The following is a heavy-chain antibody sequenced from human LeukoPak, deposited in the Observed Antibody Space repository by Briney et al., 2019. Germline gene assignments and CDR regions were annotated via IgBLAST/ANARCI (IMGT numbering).Heavy chain of an antibody. D-gene: IGHD3-3*01. V-gene: IGHV3-23*01. J-gene: IGHJ4*02. Sequence: GGSLRLSCAASGFTFSSYAMSSVRQAPGEGLEWVSAISGSGGRTYYADSVKGRFTISRDNSKITLYLQMNTLRAEDTAVYYCASYDFWSGFGYYWGQGPLVTVSS. CDR1: GFTFSSYA. CDR2: ISGSGGRT. CDR3: ASYDFWSGFGYY.